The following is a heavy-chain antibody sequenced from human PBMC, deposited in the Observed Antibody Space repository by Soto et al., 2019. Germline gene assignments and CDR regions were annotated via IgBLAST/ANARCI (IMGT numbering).Heavy chain of an antibody. J-gene: IGHJ6*02. D-gene: IGHD3-9*01. V-gene: IGHV1-58*01. CDR1: GFTFTSSA. CDR2: IVVGSGNT. Sequence: SVKVSCKASGFTFTSSAVQWVRQARGQRLEWIGWIVVGSGNTNYAQKFQERVTITRDMSTSTAYMELSSLRSEDTAVYYCAADSPYPYYDILTGYSQYYYYYGMDVWGQGTTVTVSS. CDR3: AADSPYPYYDILTGYSQYYYYYGMDV.